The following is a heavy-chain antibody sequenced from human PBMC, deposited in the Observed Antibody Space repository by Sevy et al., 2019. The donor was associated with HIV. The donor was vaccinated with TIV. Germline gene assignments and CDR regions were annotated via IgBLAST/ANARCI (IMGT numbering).Heavy chain of an antibody. Sequence: SETLSLTCAVHGGSFDGYYWTWIRQPQPPGKGLEWIGEILHSGGTNYNPSLKSRVTISVDTSKNQFSLKMTSLTAADTAMYYCARGLGMVRGDFDWWAQGTLVTVSS. CDR1: GGSFDGYY. J-gene: IGHJ4*02. CDR3: ARGLGMVRGDFDW. V-gene: IGHV4-34*12. D-gene: IGHD3-10*01. CDR2: ILHSGGT.